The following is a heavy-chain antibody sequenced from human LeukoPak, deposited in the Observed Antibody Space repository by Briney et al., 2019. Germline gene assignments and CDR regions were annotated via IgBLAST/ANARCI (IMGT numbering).Heavy chain of an antibody. Sequence: SETLSLTCAVYGGSFSGYYWSWIRQPPGKGLEWIGEINHSGSTNYNPSLKSRVTISVDTSKNQFSLKLSSVTAADTAVYYCARGPPWYDYVWGSYRHQYYFDYWGQGTLVTVSS. V-gene: IGHV4-34*01. CDR1: GGSFSGYY. D-gene: IGHD3-16*02. CDR3: ARGPPWYDYVWGSYRHQYYFDY. J-gene: IGHJ4*02. CDR2: INHSGST.